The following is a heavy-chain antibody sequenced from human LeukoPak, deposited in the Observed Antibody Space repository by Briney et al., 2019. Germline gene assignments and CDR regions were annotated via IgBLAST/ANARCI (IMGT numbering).Heavy chain of an antibody. CDR1: GFTFSNYW. V-gene: IGHV3-7*01. CDR3: ARDHGAAGGRLEYFQH. Sequence: GGSLRLSCAASGFTFSNYWMSWVRQAPGKGLEWVANIKQDGSDKFYVDSVKGRFTISRDNAQNSLYLQMNSLRAEDTVVYYCARDHGAAGGRLEYFQHWGQGTLVTVSS. J-gene: IGHJ1*01. D-gene: IGHD6-13*01. CDR2: IKQDGSDK.